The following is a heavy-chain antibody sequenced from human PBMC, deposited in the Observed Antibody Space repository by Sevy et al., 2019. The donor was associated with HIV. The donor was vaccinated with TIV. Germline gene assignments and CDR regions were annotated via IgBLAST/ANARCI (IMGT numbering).Heavy chain of an antibody. J-gene: IGHJ3*02. D-gene: IGHD6-19*01. CDR1: GFTFSNAW. V-gene: IGHV3-15*01. CDR2: IKSKTDGGTT. Sequence: GGSLRLSCAASGFTFSNAWMSWVRQAPGKGLEWVGRIKSKTDGGTTDYAAPVKGRFTISRDDSKNRLYLQMNSLKTEDTAVYYCTTEGAAVAPDAFDIWGQGTMVTVSS. CDR3: TTEGAAVAPDAFDI.